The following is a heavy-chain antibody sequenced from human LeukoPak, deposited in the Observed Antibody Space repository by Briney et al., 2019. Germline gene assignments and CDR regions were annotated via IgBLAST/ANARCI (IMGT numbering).Heavy chain of an antibody. D-gene: IGHD3-22*01. Sequence: PSETLSLTCTVPGGSISSYYWSWIRQPPGKGLEWIGYIYYSGSTNYNPSLKSRVTISVDTSKNQFSLKLSSVTAADTAVYYCARGGYYYDSSGYWGAFDIWGQGTMITVSS. V-gene: IGHV4-59*01. J-gene: IGHJ3*02. CDR2: IYYSGST. CDR3: ARGGYYYDSSGYWGAFDI. CDR1: GGSISSYY.